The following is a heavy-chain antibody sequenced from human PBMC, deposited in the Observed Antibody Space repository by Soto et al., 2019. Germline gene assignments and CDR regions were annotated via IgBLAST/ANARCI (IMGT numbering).Heavy chain of an antibody. J-gene: IGHJ4*02. CDR2: ISSSSSYI. CDR1: GFTFSSYS. D-gene: IGHD3-10*01. V-gene: IGHV3-21*01. Sequence: KPGGSLRLSCAASGFTFSSYSMNWVRQAPGKGLEWVSSISSSSSYIYYADSVKGRFTISRDNAKNSLYLQMNSLRAEDTAVYYCARANMVRGVIIPSFDYWGQGTLVTVSS. CDR3: ARANMVRGVIIPSFDY.